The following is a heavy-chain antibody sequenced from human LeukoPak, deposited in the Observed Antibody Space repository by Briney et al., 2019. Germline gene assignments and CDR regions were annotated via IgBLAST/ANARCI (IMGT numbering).Heavy chain of an antibody. Sequence: GGSLRLSCAASGFTVSSNYMSWVRQAPGKGLEWVSVIYSGGSTYYADSVKGRFTISRDNSKNTLYLQMNSLRAKDTAVYYCARDGTAAGYDYWGQGTLVTVSS. CDR2: IYSGGST. V-gene: IGHV3-53*01. CDR3: ARDGTAAGYDY. CDR1: GFTVSSNY. J-gene: IGHJ4*02. D-gene: IGHD6-13*01.